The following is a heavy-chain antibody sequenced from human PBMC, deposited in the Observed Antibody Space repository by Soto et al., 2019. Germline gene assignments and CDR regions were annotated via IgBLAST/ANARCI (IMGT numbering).Heavy chain of an antibody. D-gene: IGHD6-13*01. V-gene: IGHV1-69*01. Sequence: QVQLVQSGAEVKKPGSSVKVSCKASGGTFSSYAISWVRQAPGQGLEWMGGIIPIFGTANYAQKFHGRVTITADESTSTDYMELSSLRSEDTAVYYCARDRGSSSWSYYFDYWGQGTLVTVSS. J-gene: IGHJ4*02. CDR1: GGTFSSYA. CDR2: IIPIFGTA. CDR3: ARDRGSSSWSYYFDY.